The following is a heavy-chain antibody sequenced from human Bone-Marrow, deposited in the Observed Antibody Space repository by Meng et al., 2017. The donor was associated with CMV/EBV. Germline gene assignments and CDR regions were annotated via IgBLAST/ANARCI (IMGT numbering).Heavy chain of an antibody. J-gene: IGHJ4*02. D-gene: IGHD6-13*01. Sequence: LSLTCAASGFTFSSYAMHWVRQAPGKGLEWVAVISYDGSNKYYADSVKGRFTISRDNAKNSLYLQMNSLRAEDTAVYYCARESPQQPFDYWGQGTLVTVSS. CDR3: ARESPQQPFDY. V-gene: IGHV3-30*04. CDR2: ISYDGSNK. CDR1: GFTFSSYA.